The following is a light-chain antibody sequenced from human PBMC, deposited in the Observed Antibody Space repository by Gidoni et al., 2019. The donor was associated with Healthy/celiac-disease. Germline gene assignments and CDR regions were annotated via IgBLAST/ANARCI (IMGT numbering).Light chain of an antibody. CDR2: GAS. J-gene: IGKJ2*01. Sequence: EIVMTQSPATLSVSPGEGATLSCSASQSVSSNLAWYQQTPGQAPRLLIYGASTRATGIPARFSGSGSGTEFTLTISSLQSEDFAVYYCQQYNNWPPYTFGQGTKLEIK. CDR1: QSVSSN. CDR3: QQYNNWPPYT. V-gene: IGKV3-15*01.